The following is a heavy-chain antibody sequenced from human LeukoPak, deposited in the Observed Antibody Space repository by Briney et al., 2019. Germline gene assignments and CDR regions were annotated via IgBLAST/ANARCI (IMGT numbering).Heavy chain of an antibody. Sequence: ASVKVSCKASGYTFTSYDINWVRQATGQGLEWMGWMNPNSGNTGYAQKFQGRVTMTRNTSISTAYMELSRLRSDDTAVYYCAREERQWLGFDYWGQGTLVTVSS. J-gene: IGHJ4*02. CDR3: AREERQWLGFDY. D-gene: IGHD6-19*01. V-gene: IGHV1-8*01. CDR1: GYTFTSYD. CDR2: MNPNSGNT.